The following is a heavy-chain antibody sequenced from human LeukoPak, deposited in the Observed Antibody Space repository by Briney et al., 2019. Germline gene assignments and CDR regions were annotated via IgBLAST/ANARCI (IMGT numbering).Heavy chain of an antibody. CDR3: WTYNSFTIDH. Sequence: SGYTLTELSMHWVRQAQGKGLEWVAVIWYDGSERYNSYAVKGRFTVSRDNSKNMLYLQMDSLRAADEAVYYCWTYNSFTIDHRGQRALVTV. CDR2: IWYDGSER. CDR1: GYTLTELS. V-gene: IGHV3-33*03. J-gene: IGHJ5*02. D-gene: IGHD1-1*01.